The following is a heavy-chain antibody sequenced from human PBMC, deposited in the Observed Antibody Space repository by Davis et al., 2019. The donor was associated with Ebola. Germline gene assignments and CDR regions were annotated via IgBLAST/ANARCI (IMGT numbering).Heavy chain of an antibody. CDR1: GGSFSGYY. V-gene: IGHV4-34*01. D-gene: IGHD2-8*02. J-gene: IGHJ5*02. CDR3: ARGRGYCTGGVCLNWFDP. CDR2: INHSGST. Sequence: PSETLSLTCAVYGGSFSGYYWSWIRQPPGKGLEWIGEINHSGSTNYNPSLKSRVTISVDTSKNQFSLKLSSVTAADTAVYYCARGRGYCTGGVCLNWFDPWGQGTLVIVSS.